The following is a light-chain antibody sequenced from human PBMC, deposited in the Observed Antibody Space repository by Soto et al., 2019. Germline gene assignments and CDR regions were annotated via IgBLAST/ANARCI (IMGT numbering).Light chain of an antibody. CDR1: SSNIGAGFD. CDR2: VNN. CDR3: QSFDSSLRIRI. Sequence: QSVLTQPPSMSGAPGQRVTISCTGSSSNIGAGFDVHWYQQLPGTAPKLLIYVNNNRPSGVPDRFSASKSGTSASLAITGLQAEDVADYYCQSFDSSLRIRIFGGGTKLTVL. V-gene: IGLV1-40*01. J-gene: IGLJ2*01.